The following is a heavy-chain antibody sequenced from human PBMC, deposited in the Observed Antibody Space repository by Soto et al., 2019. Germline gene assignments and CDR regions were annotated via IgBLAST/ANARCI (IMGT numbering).Heavy chain of an antibody. CDR2: ISWNSGTI. D-gene: IGHD6-25*01. CDR1: EVKCVDHA. Sequence: AAEVKCVDHAVHWVRKEPGKGLEWVSGISWNSGTIVYVDSVKGRFTISRDNAKNSLYLQMNSLRAEDTAVYYCSICLGRSGLRSQRPASAIRVQGTIVPVSS. J-gene: IGHJ3*02. V-gene: IGHV3-9*01. CDR3: SICLGRSGLRSQRPASAI.